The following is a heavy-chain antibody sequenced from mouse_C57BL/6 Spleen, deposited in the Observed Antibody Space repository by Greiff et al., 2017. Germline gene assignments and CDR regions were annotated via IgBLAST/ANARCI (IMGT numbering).Heavy chain of an antibody. D-gene: IGHD2-4*01. CDR2: IYPGDGDT. V-gene: IGHV1-80*01. J-gene: IGHJ2*01. CDR1: GYAFSSYW. Sequence: VQLQQSGAELVKPGASVKISCKASGYAFSSYWMNWVKQRPGKGLEWIGQIYPGDGDTNYNGKFKGKATLTADKSSSTAYLQISRLTSEDSAVYFCASYEYDDYFDYWGQGTTLTVSS. CDR3: ASYEYDDYFDY.